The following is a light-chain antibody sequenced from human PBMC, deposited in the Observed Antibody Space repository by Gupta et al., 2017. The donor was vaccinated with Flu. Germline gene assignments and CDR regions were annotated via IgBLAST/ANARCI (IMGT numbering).Light chain of an antibody. CDR1: SNDVGGSNR. V-gene: IGLV2-11*01. CDR3: SSHAGRVTWV. Sequence: SAPTQPRPVSGSPGQSVTISCPVTSNDVGGSNRVSWYEQRPGKAHKLILYDVTERPSGVPDRFSGSKSGYTSSLTISGLQADDEADYYCSSHAGRVTWVFGTGTTVTVL. J-gene: IGLJ1*01. CDR2: DVT.